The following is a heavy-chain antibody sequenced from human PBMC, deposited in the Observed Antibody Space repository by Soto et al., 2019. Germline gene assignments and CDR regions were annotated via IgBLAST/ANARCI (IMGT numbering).Heavy chain of an antibody. V-gene: IGHV1-58*01. Sequence: GASVKVSCRASGFTFTSSAVQWVRQARGPRLEWIGWIVVGSSNKNDAQKFQERVTIPRDTSTSTAYMELISLRSEDTAVYYCSADRGGTTTGDAFDIWGQGTMVTVS. CDR2: IVVGSSNK. CDR3: SADRGGTTTGDAFDI. CDR1: GFTFTSSA. J-gene: IGHJ3*02. D-gene: IGHD1-1*01.